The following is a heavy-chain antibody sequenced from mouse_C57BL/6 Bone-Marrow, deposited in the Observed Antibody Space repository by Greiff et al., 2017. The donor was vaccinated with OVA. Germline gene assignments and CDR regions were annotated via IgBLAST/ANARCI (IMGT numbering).Heavy chain of an antibody. CDR1: GFTFSDYY. Sequence: EVHLVESGGGLVQPGGSLKLSCAASGFTFSDYYMYWVRQTPEKRLEWVAYISNGGGSTYYPDTVKGRFTISRDNAKNTLYLQMSRLKSEDTAMYYCARNYEGYAMDYWGQGTSVTVSS. D-gene: IGHD1-1*01. V-gene: IGHV5-12*01. J-gene: IGHJ4*01. CDR3: ARNYEGYAMDY. CDR2: ISNGGGST.